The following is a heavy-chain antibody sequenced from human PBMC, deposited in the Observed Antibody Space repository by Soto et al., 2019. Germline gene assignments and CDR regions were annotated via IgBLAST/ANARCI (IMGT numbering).Heavy chain of an antibody. CDR3: ARGPQLWSGGTYYYYYMDV. V-gene: IGHV1-18*01. D-gene: IGHD3-3*01. J-gene: IGHJ6*03. CDR2: IGAYNGNT. Sequence: ASVKVSCKASGYTFTSYGISWVRQAPGQGLEWMGWIGAYNGNTNYAQKLQGRVTMTTDTSTSTAYMELRSLRSDDTAVYYCARGPQLWSGGTYYYYYMDVWGKGTTVTVSS. CDR1: GYTFTSYG.